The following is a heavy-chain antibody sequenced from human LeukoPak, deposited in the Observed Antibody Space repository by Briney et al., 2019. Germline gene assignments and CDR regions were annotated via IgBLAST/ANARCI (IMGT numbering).Heavy chain of an antibody. J-gene: IGHJ4*02. Sequence: GASVKVSCKASGYTFTSYGISWVRQAPGQGLEWMGWISAYNGNTNYAQKLQGRVTMTTDTSTSTAYMEPRSLRSDDTAVYYCARVGRGWFGELFFFDYWGQGTLVTVSS. V-gene: IGHV1-18*01. CDR3: ARVGRGWFGELFFFDY. CDR2: ISAYNGNT. CDR1: GYTFTSYG. D-gene: IGHD3-10*01.